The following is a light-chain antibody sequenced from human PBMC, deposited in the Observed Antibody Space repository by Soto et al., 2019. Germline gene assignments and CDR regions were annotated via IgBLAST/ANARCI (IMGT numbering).Light chain of an antibody. CDR3: SSYTSSSTPNYV. CDR1: SSDVGGYNY. CDR2: EVS. V-gene: IGLV2-14*01. J-gene: IGLJ1*01. Sequence: QSVLTQPASVSGSPGQSITISCTGTSSDVGGYNYVSWYQQHPGKAPKLIIYEVSNRPSGVSNRFSGSKSGNTASLTISGLQAEDEADYYCSSYTSSSTPNYVLGTGTKSPS.